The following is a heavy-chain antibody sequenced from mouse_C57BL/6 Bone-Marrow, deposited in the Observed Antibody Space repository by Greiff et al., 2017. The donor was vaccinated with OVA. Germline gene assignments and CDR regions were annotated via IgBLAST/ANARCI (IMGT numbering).Heavy chain of an antibody. J-gene: IGHJ3*01. Sequence: QVQLQQPGAELVRPGTSVKLSCKASGYTFTSYWMHWVQQRPGQGLEWIGVIDPSDSYTNYNQKFKGKATLTVDTSSSTAYMQLSSLTSEDSAVYYCARSGLLRPFAYWGQGTLVTVSA. CDR2: IDPSDSYT. D-gene: IGHD1-2*01. V-gene: IGHV1-59*01. CDR3: ARSGLLRPFAY. CDR1: GYTFTSYW.